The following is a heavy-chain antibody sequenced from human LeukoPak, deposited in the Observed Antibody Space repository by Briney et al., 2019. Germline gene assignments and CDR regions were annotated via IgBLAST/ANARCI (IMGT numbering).Heavy chain of an antibody. V-gene: IGHV1-18*01. CDR1: GYTFGNYG. J-gene: IGHJ4*02. CDR2: VSAYNGNT. D-gene: IGHD2-21*02. Sequence: GASVKVSCKASGYTFGNYGITWVRQAPGQGLEWMGWVSAYNGNTNYTQKLQGRVTMTTDTSTTTAYMELGSLRPDDTAVYYCARAPTYRAGDCSLDYWGQGTLVTVSS. CDR3: ARAPTYRAGDCSLDY.